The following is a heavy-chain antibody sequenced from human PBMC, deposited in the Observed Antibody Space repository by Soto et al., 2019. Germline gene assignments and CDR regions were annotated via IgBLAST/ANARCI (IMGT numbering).Heavy chain of an antibody. D-gene: IGHD4-17*01. CDR1: NGSISGHY. J-gene: IGHJ5*02. CDR2: IYNSDPT. V-gene: IGHV4-59*11. CDR3: GRDAGHGDNGFDP. Sequence: QVHLQESGPGLVKPSETLSLTCTVSNGSISGHYWTWIRQPPGKGLEWIGYIYNSDPTNYNPSLRDRVTISVDPSNKHYSLKLTSVTAEDTAVYYCGRDAGHGDNGFDPWGQGTMVAVSS.